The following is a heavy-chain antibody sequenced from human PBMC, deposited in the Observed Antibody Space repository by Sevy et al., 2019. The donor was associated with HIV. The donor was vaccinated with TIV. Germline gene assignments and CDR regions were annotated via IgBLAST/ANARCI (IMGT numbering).Heavy chain of an antibody. V-gene: IGHV3-15*01. CDR2: IKRKKDGGKR. CDR1: GFSFTNGW. CDR3: TAGVGTSDCDY. J-gene: IGHJ4*02. D-gene: IGHD1-26*01. Sequence: GGSLRLSCAASGFSFTNGWMGWVRQGPGKGVEWVGRIKRKKDGGKRGFAETVKGRFAISRDDSKSTFYLQMDSLKTEDTGVYYCTAGVGTSDCDYWGQGILVTVSS.